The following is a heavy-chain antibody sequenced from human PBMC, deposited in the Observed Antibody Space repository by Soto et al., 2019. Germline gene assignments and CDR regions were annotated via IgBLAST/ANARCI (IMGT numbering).Heavy chain of an antibody. J-gene: IGHJ6*02. CDR3: ARDSEQQWGEYYGMDV. CDR1: GVSISSYY. Sequence: QVQLQESGPGLVKPSETLSLTCTVSGVSISSYYWSWIRQPPGKGLEWIGYIYYSGSTNYNPSLKSRVTISVDTSKNQFSLKLSSVTAADTAVYYCARDSEQQWGEYYGMDVWGQGTTVTVSS. D-gene: IGHD6-13*01. CDR2: IYYSGST. V-gene: IGHV4-59*01.